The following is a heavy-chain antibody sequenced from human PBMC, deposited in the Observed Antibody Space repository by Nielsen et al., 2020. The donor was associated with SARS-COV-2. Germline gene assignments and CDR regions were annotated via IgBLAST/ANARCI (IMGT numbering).Heavy chain of an antibody. D-gene: IGHD6-19*01. J-gene: IGHJ6*02. CDR1: GFTFSRSW. CDR2: IKEDGSEK. CDR3: ARDHSSGRRSYYYGLDV. V-gene: IGHV3-7*03. Sequence: GESLKISCAASGFTFSRSWMTWVRQDPGKGLEWVANIKEDGSEKYYVDSVKGRFTISRDNAKNSLYLQMNSLRAEDTAVYYCARDHSSGRRSYYYGLDVWGQGTTVTVSS.